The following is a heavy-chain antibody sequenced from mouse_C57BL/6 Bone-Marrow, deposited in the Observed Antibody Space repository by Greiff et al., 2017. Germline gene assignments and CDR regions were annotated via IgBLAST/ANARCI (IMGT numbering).Heavy chain of an antibody. CDR3: TRGYGSSYVAWFAY. V-gene: IGHV6-6*01. CDR1: GFTFSDAW. Sequence: EVMLVESGGGLVQPGGSMKLSCAASGFTFSDAWMDWVRQSPEKGLEWVAEIRNKANNHATYYAESVKGRFTISRDDYKSSVYLQMNSLRAEDTGIYYCTRGYGSSYVAWFAYWGQGTLVTVSA. J-gene: IGHJ3*01. D-gene: IGHD1-1*01. CDR2: IRNKANNHAT.